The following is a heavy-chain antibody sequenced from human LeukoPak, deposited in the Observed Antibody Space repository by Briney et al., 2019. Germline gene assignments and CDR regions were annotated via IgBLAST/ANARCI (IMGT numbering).Heavy chain of an antibody. CDR2: INQDGSVI. D-gene: IGHD2-8*02. Sequence: PGGSLRLSCAVSGVYWMSWVRQAPGKGLEWVANINQDGSVIYYVDSVKGRFTISRDNAKNSLYLQMNSLRAEDTGVYYCATSSGAPDNMWGQGTLVTVSS. CDR3: ATSSGAPDNM. V-gene: IGHV3-7*01. J-gene: IGHJ4*02. CDR1: GVYW.